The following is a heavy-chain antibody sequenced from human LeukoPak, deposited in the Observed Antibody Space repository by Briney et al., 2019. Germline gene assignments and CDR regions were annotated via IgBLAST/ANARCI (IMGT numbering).Heavy chain of an antibody. J-gene: IGHJ4*02. CDR1: GXSISSSVDY. V-gene: IGHV4-39*01. D-gene: IGHD5-24*01. CDR3: ARPSRDAYNHDFDY. Sequence: SETLSLTCSVSGXSISSSVDYWGWIRQPPGKGLESIGSIHYRGNTYYNASLKRRVTISVDTSKNQFSLKLTSVTAADTAVYYCARPSRDAYNHDFDYWGQGTLVTVSS. CDR2: IHYRGNT.